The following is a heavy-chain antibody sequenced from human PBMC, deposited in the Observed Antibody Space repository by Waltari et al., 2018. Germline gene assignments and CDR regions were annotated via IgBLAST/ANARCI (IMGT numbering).Heavy chain of an antibody. Sequence: QVHLQESGQGLVKPWGTLPLTCPGPGDSISGNYGWSSVGQSPEKGLEWIGQVHHSGKTPYNPPLQTRVAISVDEPKSQFYLYLNSVTAADTAIYYCASDRAIGLFFDCWGRGARVTVSS. V-gene: IGHV4-4*02. CDR2: VHHSGKT. J-gene: IGHJ4*02. CDR3: ASDRAIGLFFDC. CDR1: GDSISGNYG. D-gene: IGHD2-2*01.